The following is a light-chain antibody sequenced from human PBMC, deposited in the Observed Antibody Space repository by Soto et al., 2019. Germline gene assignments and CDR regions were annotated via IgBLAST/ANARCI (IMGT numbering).Light chain of an antibody. V-gene: IGKV3-20*01. CDR1: QSVSSSY. CDR3: QQYGSSPYT. J-gene: IGKJ2*01. CDR2: GAS. Sequence: EIVLTQSPGTLSLSPGERATLSCRASQSVSSSYLAWYQQKPGQAPRLLIYGASSRATGIPDRFSGSGSGTDFTITISRLEREDFAVYYCQQYGSSPYTCGQGTKLEIK.